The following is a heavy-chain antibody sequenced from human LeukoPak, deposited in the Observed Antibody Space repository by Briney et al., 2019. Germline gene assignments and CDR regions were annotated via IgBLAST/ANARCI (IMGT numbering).Heavy chain of an antibody. V-gene: IGHV4-39*01. Sequence: ETLSLTCTVSGGSVSSTSFYWGWIRQSPGEGLEWIGSLYSGNTYYNPSLRSRVTIFADTSKNQLSLDVTSVTAADTAVYYCATFRDSGSGAVSWGQGTLLTVSS. J-gene: IGHJ5*02. CDR2: LYSGNT. D-gene: IGHD3-10*01. CDR1: GGSVSSTSFY. CDR3: ATFRDSGSGAVS.